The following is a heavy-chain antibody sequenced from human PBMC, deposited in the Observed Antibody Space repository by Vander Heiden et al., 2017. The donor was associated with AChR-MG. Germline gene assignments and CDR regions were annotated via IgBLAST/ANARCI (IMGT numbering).Heavy chain of an antibody. CDR1: GFSLSPSGVG. J-gene: IGHJ4*02. CDR3: AHVDILTEPFDY. V-gene: IGHV2-5*01. Sequence: QLPLKESGPTLVKPTQTLTLTCPFSGFSLSPSGVGVGWIRQPPGKALEWLALIYWNDDKRYSPSLKSRLTITKDTSKNQVVLTMTNMDPVDTATYYCAHVDILTEPFDYWGQGTLVTVSS. CDR2: IYWNDDK. D-gene: IGHD3-9*01.